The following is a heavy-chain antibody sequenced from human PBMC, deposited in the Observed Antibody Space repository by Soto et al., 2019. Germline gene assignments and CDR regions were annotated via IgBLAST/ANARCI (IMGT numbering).Heavy chain of an antibody. V-gene: IGHV1-3*01. CDR1: GYTFTGYA. D-gene: IGHD1-1*01. J-gene: IGHJ6*02. CDR2: INAGNGNT. Sequence: ASVKVSCKASGYTFTGYAMHWVRQAPGQRLEWMGWINAGNGNTKYSQKFQGRVTITRATSASTAYTELSSLRSEDTAVYYCANWRDTFPHVGNYSYGMDIWGQGTTVTVS. CDR3: ANWRDTFPHVGNYSYGMDI.